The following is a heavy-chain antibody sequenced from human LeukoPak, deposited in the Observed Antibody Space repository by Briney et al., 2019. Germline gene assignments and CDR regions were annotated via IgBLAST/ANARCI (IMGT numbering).Heavy chain of an antibody. Sequence: PGWSLRLSCAASGFTFSNYDMHWVRQAPGKGLEWVAVISYDGTDKSYADSVKGRFTISRDNSKSTLYLQMNSLRPADTAVYYCAKDRWTGSYYFDFWGQGALLTASS. J-gene: IGHJ4*02. CDR1: GFTFSNYD. CDR2: ISYDGTDK. D-gene: IGHD4-23*01. CDR3: AKDRWTGSYYFDF. V-gene: IGHV3-30*18.